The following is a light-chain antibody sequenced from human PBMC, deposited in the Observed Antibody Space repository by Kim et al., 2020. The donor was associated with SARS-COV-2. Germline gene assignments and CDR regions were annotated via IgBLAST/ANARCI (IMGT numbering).Light chain of an antibody. J-gene: IGKJ1*01. V-gene: IGKV3-20*01. CDR3: QQYGNSRPWT. CDR2: AAS. CDR1: QSVSSSY. Sequence: EIVLTQSPGTLSLSPGERATLSCRASQSVSSSYLAWYQQKPGQAPSLLIYAASSRATSIPDRCSGSGSGTDFTFTISRLEREDFAVYYCQQYGNSRPWTFGQGTKVDIK.